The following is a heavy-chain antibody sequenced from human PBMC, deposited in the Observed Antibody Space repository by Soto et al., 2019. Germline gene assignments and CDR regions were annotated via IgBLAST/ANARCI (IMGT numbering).Heavy chain of an antibody. CDR3: SRCIIVGDWSHQNYDHGIHV. Sequence: ASVKVSCKTSGYTFSNYGINWVRQAPGQGLEWMGWISGYNGNTNYAQTVQGRVTMTTDTSTGTVYMELRSLKSDDTAIYYCSRCIIVGDWSHQNYDHGIHVWGQGTTVTVS. CDR1: GYTFSNYG. V-gene: IGHV1-18*01. CDR2: ISGYNGNT. J-gene: IGHJ6*02. D-gene: IGHD2-21*02.